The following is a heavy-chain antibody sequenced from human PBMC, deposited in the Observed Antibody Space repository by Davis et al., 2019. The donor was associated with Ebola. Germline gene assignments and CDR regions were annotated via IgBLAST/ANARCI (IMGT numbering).Heavy chain of an antibody. J-gene: IGHJ4*02. V-gene: IGHV4-39*01. CDR3: ARAFIAATVDF. Sequence: SETLSLTCTVSGASINNYFWSWIRQPPGKGLEWIGSIYYSGSTYYNPSLKSRVTISVDTSKNQFSLKLSSVTAADTAVYYCARAFIAATVDFWGQGTLVTVSS. D-gene: IGHD6-13*01. CDR1: GASINNYF. CDR2: IYYSGST.